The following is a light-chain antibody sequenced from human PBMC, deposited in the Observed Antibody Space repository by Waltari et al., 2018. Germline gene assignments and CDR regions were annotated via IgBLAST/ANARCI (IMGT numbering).Light chain of an antibody. Sequence: SYELTQPSSVSVSPGQTARITCSGDLLSTKYARWFQQRPGQAPGLVIYKDSEWPSGIPERFSGSSSGTTVILTISGAQVEDEADYYCYSATDNNLRVFGGGTKLTVL. V-gene: IGLV3-27*01. J-gene: IGLJ3*02. CDR1: LLSTKY. CDR2: KDS. CDR3: YSATDNNLRV.